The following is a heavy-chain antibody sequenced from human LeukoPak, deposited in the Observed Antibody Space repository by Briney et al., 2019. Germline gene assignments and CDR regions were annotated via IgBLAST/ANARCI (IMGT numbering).Heavy chain of an antibody. J-gene: IGHJ4*02. CDR1: GGSVSRGGYY. CDR2: TSYSEGT. Sequence: SETLSLTCTVSGGSVSRGGYYWNWIRQHPGKGLEWIGFTSYSEGTYYNPSLMSRITVSVDRSQNQFSLKMRDVTAADTAVYFCATADWESFYFDSWGQGALVAVSS. CDR3: ATADWESFYFDS. V-gene: IGHV4-31*03. D-gene: IGHD1-26*01.